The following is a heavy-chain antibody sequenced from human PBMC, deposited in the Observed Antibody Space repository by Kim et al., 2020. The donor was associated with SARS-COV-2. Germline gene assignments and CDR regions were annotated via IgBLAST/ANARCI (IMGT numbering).Heavy chain of an antibody. Sequence: ASVKVSCKASGYTFTSYAMNWVRQAPGQGLEWMGWINTNTGNPTYAQGFTGRFVFSLDTSVSTAYLQISSLKAEDTAVYYCARGSPGGIAVAGTIRCDPWGQGTLVTVSS. D-gene: IGHD6-19*01. V-gene: IGHV7-4-1*02. CDR3: ARGSPGGIAVAGTIRCDP. CDR2: INTNTGNP. J-gene: IGHJ5*02. CDR1: GYTFTSYA.